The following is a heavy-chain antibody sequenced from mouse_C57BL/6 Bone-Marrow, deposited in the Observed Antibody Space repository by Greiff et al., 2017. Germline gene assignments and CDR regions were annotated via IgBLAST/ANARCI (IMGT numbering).Heavy chain of an antibody. CDR2: INPGSGGT. CDR3: ARAKNCDSWFAY. V-gene: IGHV1-54*01. J-gene: IGHJ3*01. Sequence: VQLQESGAELVRPGTSVKVSCKASGYAFTNYLIKWVKQRPGQGLEWIGVINPGSGGTNYNEKFKGKATLTADKSSSTAYMQLSSLTSEDSAVYFCARAKNCDSWFAYWGQGTLVTVSA. D-gene: IGHD4-1*01. CDR1: GYAFTNYL.